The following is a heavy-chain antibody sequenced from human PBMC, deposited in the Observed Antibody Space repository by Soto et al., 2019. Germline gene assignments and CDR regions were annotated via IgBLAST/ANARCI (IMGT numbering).Heavy chain of an antibody. Sequence: ASVKVSCKTSGYTFTSSYIHWVRQAPGQELEWMGIINPSDGSTTYAQKFQGRVTMTRDTSTSAVYMELSSLTSDDTAVYYCARPPRETAYCSGGTCYSLHYWGQGTPVTVSS. J-gene: IGHJ4*02. CDR2: INPSDGST. CDR3: ARPPRETAYCSGGTCYSLHY. V-gene: IGHV1-46*01. CDR1: GYTFTSSY. D-gene: IGHD2-15*01.